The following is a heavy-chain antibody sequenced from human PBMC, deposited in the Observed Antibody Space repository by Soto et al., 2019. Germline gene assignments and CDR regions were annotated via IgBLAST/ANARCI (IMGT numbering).Heavy chain of an antibody. V-gene: IGHV3-48*02. CDR3: ASTLQYCTSTSCYPWVRFDY. CDR1: GFTFSDYA. D-gene: IGHD2-2*01. Sequence: EVQLVESGGGLVQPGGSLRLSCAASGFTFSDYALNWVRQAPGEGLEWISYISSSSSTIYFADALKGRFTISRDNAKNSLYLQMNSLRDEDTAVYYCASTLQYCTSTSCYPWVRFDYWCQGTLVTVSS. CDR2: ISSSSSTI. J-gene: IGHJ4*02.